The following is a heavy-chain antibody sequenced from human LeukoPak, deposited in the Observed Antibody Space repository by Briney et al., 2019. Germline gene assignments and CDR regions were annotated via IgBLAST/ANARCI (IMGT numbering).Heavy chain of an antibody. D-gene: IGHD5-24*01. CDR2: VSSHGLDG. J-gene: IGHJ4*02. Sequence: PGGSLRLSCTVSEFTFSDYAMHWVRQAPGKGLEWVAVVSSHGLDGYYADSVSGRFTISRDNSKSTLYLQMDSLRPDDTGIYYCTRDAYNFNDFDYWGQGTLVTVSS. V-gene: IGHV3-30*01. CDR1: EFTFSDYA. CDR3: TRDAYNFNDFDY.